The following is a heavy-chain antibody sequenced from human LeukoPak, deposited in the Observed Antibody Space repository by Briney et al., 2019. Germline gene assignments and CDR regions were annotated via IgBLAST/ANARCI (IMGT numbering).Heavy chain of an antibody. Sequence: GGXLRLSCAASGFTFSSYAMSWVRQAPGKGLEWVSAISGSGGSTYYADSVKGRFTISRDNYKNTLYVQMNRQRAEDRAVYYCAKDPAPYYDYVWGSYRYTDYWGQGTLVTVSS. J-gene: IGHJ4*02. CDR3: AKDPAPYYDYVWGSYRYTDY. CDR1: GFTFSSYA. CDR2: ISGSGGST. V-gene: IGHV3-23*01. D-gene: IGHD3-16*02.